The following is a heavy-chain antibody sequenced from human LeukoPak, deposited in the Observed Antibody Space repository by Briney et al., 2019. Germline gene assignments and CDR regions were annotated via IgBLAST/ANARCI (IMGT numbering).Heavy chain of an antibody. D-gene: IGHD2-2*01. V-gene: IGHV1-2*06. CDR3: ARVAGYCSSTSAAGGSCYSPDY. CDR1: GYTFTGYY. CDR2: INPNSGGT. Sequence: ASVKVSCKASGYTFTGYYMHWLRQAPGQGLEWMGRINPNSGGTNYARKFQGRVTMTRDTSISTAYMELGRLRSDDTAVYYCARVAGYCSSTSAAGGSCYSPDYWGQGTLVTVSS. J-gene: IGHJ4*02.